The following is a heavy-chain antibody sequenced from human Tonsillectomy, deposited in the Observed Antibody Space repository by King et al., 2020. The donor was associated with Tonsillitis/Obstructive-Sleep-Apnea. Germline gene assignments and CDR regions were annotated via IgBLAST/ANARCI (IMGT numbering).Heavy chain of an antibody. J-gene: IGHJ4*02. D-gene: IGHD3-16*01. CDR3: ANGGLRPSVEC. V-gene: IGHV3-23*04. Sequence: VQLVESGGDLVQPGGSLRLSCAASGFTFTDYAITWVRQAPGKGLEWVSTVTGTGVSTYYADSVKGRFTISRDNSRNTVYLQMISLRAEDTAIYYCANGGLRPSVECWGLGTLVTVSS. CDR1: GFTFTDYA. CDR2: VTGTGVST.